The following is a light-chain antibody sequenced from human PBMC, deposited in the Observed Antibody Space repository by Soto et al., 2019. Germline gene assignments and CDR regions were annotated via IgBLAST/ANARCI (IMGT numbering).Light chain of an antibody. V-gene: IGKV1-9*01. J-gene: IGKJ1*01. Sequence: DIQLTQSPSFLSASVGDRVTITCRASQDISSYLAWYQQRPGKVPRFLTHSASTLQSWVPSRFSATGSGTTFTLTISSLQPADIATYYCQQLNRFPRTFVQGTKVE. CDR1: QDISSY. CDR2: SAS. CDR3: QQLNRFPRT.